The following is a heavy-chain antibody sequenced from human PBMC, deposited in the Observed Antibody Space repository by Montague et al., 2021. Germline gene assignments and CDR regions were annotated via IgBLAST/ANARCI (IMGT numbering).Heavy chain of an antibody. CDR1: GGSISSSSYY. J-gene: IGHJ5*02. CDR3: TSRITVVRGLLFDP. D-gene: IGHD3-10*01. Sequence: SETLSLTCTVSGGSISSSSYYWSWLRPPPGQGREWIGCNYYSGSTYYNPSLKIRLTLSVSTSKNQFSLQLNSVTPADTAVYYCTSRITVVRGLLFDPWGQGTLVTVSS. CDR2: NYYSGST. V-gene: IGHV4-39*01.